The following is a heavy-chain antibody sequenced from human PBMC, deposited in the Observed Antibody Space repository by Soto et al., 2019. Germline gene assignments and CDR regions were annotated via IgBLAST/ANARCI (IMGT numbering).Heavy chain of an antibody. CDR1: GGTFSSYT. CDR3: ALDPYSGNGVGGFGT. CDR2: IIPILGIA. Sequence: GASVKVSCKASGGTFSSYTISWVRQAPGQGLEWMGRIIPILGIANYAQKFQGRVTITADKSTSSAHMDRSSLRSEDTGVYYCALDPYSGNGVGGFGTWGQGTMVTVSS. V-gene: IGHV1-69*02. D-gene: IGHD5-12*01. J-gene: IGHJ3*02.